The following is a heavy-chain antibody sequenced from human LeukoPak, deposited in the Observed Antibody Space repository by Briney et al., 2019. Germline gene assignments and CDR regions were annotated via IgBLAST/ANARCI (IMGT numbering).Heavy chain of an antibody. J-gene: IGHJ4*02. D-gene: IGHD3-22*01. CDR1: GFTFSDYY. CDR3: ARDPYYDSSGYYY. V-gene: IGHV3-11*01. Sequence: GGSLRLSCAASGFTFSDYYMSWIRQAPGEGLEWVSYISSSGSTIYYADSVKGRFTISRDNAKNSLYLQMNSLRAEDTAVYYCARDPYYDSSGYYYWGQGTLVTVSS. CDR2: ISSSGSTI.